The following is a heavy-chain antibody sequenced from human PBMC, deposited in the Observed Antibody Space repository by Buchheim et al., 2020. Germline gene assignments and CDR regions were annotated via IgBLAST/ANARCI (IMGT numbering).Heavy chain of an antibody. J-gene: IGHJ1*01. CDR3: AKDKDGIAVAGMNFQH. V-gene: IGHV3-23*01. D-gene: IGHD6-19*01. Sequence: EVQLLESGGGLVQPGGSLRLSCAASGFTFSSYAMSWVRQAPGRGLEWVSAISGSGGPTYYADSVKGRFTISRENSMNTLYLQMNSLRAEDTAVYYCAKDKDGIAVAGMNFQHWGQGTL. CDR1: GFTFSSYA. CDR2: ISGSGGPT.